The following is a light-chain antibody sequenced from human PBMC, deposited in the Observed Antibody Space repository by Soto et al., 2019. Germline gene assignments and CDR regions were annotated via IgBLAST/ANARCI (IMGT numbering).Light chain of an antibody. J-gene: IGKJ3*01. CDR2: GAS. CDR3: QVYGSF. V-gene: IGKV3-20*01. Sequence: ENVLTQSPGTLSLSPGERAALSCRASQTMKSEYLAWYQQKPGQAPRLLIHGASSRATGITDRFSGSGSGTDFTLTISRLEPDDFAVYYCQVYGSFFGPGTKVDVK. CDR1: QTMKSEY.